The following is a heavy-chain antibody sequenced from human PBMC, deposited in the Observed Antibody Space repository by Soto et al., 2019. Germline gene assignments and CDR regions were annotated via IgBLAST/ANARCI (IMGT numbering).Heavy chain of an antibody. V-gene: IGHV1-69*12. D-gene: IGHD2-15*01. CDR1: GGTFSSYA. CDR2: IIPIFGTA. Sequence: QVQLVQSGAEVKKPGSSVKVSCKASGGTFSSYAISWVRQAPGQGLEWMGGIIPIFGTANYAQKFQGRVTIPADESTSTAYMELSSLRSEDTAVYYCAREDIVVVVAATVEDYYYYGMDVWGQGTTVTVSS. J-gene: IGHJ6*02. CDR3: AREDIVVVVAATVEDYYYYGMDV.